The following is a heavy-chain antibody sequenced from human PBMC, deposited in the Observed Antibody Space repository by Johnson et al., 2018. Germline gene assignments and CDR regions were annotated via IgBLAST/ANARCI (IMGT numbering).Heavy chain of an antibody. CDR2: IIPPFATA. D-gene: IGHD3-10*01. CDR1: GGTFSSYT. V-gene: IGHV1-69*01. Sequence: QVQLVESGAEVTKPGSSVKVSCKASGGTFSSYTISWVRQAPGLGLEWMGGIIPPFATANYAQKFQGRVPLTAEESTNPAYMEMGRLTPEDTAVYYCAGGLQYFAAGSYYMRGFEMGGQGTMVTVSS. J-gene: IGHJ3*02. CDR3: AGGLQYFAAGSYYMRGFEM.